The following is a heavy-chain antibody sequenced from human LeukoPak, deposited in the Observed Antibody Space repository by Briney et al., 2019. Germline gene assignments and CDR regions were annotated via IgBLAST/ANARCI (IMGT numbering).Heavy chain of an antibody. V-gene: IGHV3-30*18. J-gene: IGHJ5*02. Sequence: PGGSLRLSCAASGFTFSSYGMHWVRQAPGKGLEWVAVISYDGSNKYYADSVKGRFTISRDNSKNTLYLQMNSLRAEDTAVYYCAKDTVTSLNWFDPWGQGTLVTVSS. D-gene: IGHD4-17*01. CDR2: ISYDGSNK. CDR3: AKDTVTSLNWFDP. CDR1: GFTFSSYG.